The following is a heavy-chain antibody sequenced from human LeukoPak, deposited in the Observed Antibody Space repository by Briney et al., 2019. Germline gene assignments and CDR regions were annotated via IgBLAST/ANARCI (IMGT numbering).Heavy chain of an antibody. CDR3: ATYSSLNRREFQF. CDR1: GFTFSSYA. CDR2: ISYDGSNK. J-gene: IGHJ1*01. Sequence: GGSLRLSCAASGFTFSSYAMHWVRQAPGKGLEWVAVISYDGSNKYYADSVKGRFTISRDNSKNTLYLQMNSLRAEDTAVYYCATYSSLNRREFQFWGQGTLLTVSS. D-gene: IGHD3-22*01. V-gene: IGHV3-30-3*01.